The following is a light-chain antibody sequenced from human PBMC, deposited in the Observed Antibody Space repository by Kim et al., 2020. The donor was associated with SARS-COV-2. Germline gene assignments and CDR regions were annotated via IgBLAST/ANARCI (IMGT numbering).Light chain of an antibody. CDR2: GAS. CDR1: QSVSSSY. J-gene: IGKJ1*01. V-gene: IGKV3-20*01. CDR3: QQYGSSPYT. Sequence: EIVLTQSPGTLSLSPGERATLSCRASQSVSSSYLARYQQKPGQAPRLLIYGASSRATGIPDRFSGSGSGTDFTLTISGLEPEDFAVYYCQQYGSSPYTFGQGTKVDIK.